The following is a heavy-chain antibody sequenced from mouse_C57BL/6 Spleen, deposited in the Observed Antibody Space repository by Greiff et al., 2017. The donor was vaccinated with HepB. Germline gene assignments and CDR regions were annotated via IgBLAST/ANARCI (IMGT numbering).Heavy chain of an antibody. J-gene: IGHJ3*01. Sequence: EVKLVESGGGLVKPGGSLKLSCAASGFTFSDYGMHWVRQAPEKGLEWVAYISSGSSTIYYADTVKGRFTISRDNAKNTPFLQMTSLRSEDTAMYYCAREGGYYAAYWGQGTLVTVSA. CDR1: GFTFSDYG. V-gene: IGHV5-17*01. D-gene: IGHD2-3*01. CDR2: ISSGSSTI. CDR3: AREGGYYAAY.